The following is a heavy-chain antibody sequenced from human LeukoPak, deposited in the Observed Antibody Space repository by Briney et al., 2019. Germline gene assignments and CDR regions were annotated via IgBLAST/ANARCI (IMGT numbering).Heavy chain of an antibody. Sequence: GGSLRPSCAASGFTFSSYEMNWVRQAPGKGLEWVSYISSSGSTIYYADSVKGRFTISRDNAKNSLYLQMNSLRAEDTAVYYCARIKRYGPRDYWGQGTLVTVSS. CDR1: GFTFSSYE. J-gene: IGHJ4*02. CDR3: ARIKRYGPRDY. CDR2: ISSSGSTI. D-gene: IGHD3-9*01. V-gene: IGHV3-48*03.